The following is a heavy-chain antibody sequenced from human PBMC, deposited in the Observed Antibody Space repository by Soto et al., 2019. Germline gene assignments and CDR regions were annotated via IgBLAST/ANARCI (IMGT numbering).Heavy chain of an antibody. CDR1: AGAIGSSECI. CDR2: IYYSGST. V-gene: IGHV4-39*01. Sequence: PETLSHPWTVSAGAIGSSECIWGRLRHPKGKGLYWTGSIYYSGSTYYNPPLKSRVTISVDASKNQFSLKLSSVTAADTAVYYCASGGYCSSTRSDGSYYYSMAVWRKGTTVT. J-gene: IGHJ6*03. CDR3: ASGGYCSSTRSDGSYYYSMAV. D-gene: IGHD2-2*03.